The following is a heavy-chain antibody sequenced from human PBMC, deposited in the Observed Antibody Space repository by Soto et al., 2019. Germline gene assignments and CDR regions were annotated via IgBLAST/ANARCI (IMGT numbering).Heavy chain of an antibody. CDR2: FKIDGSGT. Sequence: SLRLSCAATGFTFTAYWVHWVRQAPGKGLEWVARFKIDGSGTTYTDSVKGRFSISRDNAKNTVYLQMDNLRVEDTAVYYCGRNAIFVRGVPDEYWGQGTPVTVSS. D-gene: IGHD3-10*02. J-gene: IGHJ4*02. V-gene: IGHV3-74*03. CDR1: GFTFTAYW. CDR3: GRNAIFVRGVPDEY.